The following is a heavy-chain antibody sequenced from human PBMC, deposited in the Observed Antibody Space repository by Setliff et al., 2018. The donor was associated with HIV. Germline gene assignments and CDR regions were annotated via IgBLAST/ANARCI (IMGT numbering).Heavy chain of an antibody. CDR3: ARRFVTTLVTLAFDI. Sequence: GGSLRLSCSGSEFTFGDYAMMWVRQAPGKGLEWVGFIRSKDYGGTTEYAASVKGRFTISRDDSKTIAYLQMNSLKTEDTAVYYCARRFVTTLVTLAFDIWGQGTMVTVSS. J-gene: IGHJ3*02. CDR2: IRSKDYGGTT. V-gene: IGHV3-49*04. CDR1: EFTFGDYA. D-gene: IGHD4-17*01.